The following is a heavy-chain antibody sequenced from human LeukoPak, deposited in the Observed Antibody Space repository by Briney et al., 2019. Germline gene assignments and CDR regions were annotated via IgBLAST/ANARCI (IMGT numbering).Heavy chain of an antibody. CDR2: INHSGST. CDR3: ARDRLGEMNEAFDI. Sequence: PSETLSLTCAVYGGSFSGYYWSWIRQPPGKGLEWIGEINHSGSTNYNPSLKSRVTISVDTSKNQFSLKLSSVTAADTAVYYCARDRLGEMNEAFDIWGQGTMVTVSS. CDR1: GGSFSGYY. J-gene: IGHJ3*02. D-gene: IGHD3-10*01. V-gene: IGHV4-34*01.